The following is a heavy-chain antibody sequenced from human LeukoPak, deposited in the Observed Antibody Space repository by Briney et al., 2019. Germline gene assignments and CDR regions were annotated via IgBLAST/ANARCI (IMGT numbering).Heavy chain of an antibody. D-gene: IGHD3-16*01. CDR3: ARRGYDYVWGSLYYFDY. V-gene: IGHV1-46*01. J-gene: IGHJ4*02. CDR2: INPSGGSA. CDR1: GYTFTSYY. Sequence: ASVKVSCKASGYTFTSYYMHWVRQAPGQGLEWMGIINPSGGSASYAQKFQGRVTMTRDTSTSTVYMELSSLRSEDTAVYYCARRGYDYVWGSLYYFDYWGQGTLVTVSS.